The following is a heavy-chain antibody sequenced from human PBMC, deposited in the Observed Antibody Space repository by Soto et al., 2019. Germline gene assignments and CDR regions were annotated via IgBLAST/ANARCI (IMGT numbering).Heavy chain of an antibody. J-gene: IGHJ4*02. V-gene: IGHV3-74*01. CDR2: SHSDGTT. D-gene: IGHD2-15*01. CDR1: GFTFSIYW. CDR3: ARVPGGNLDY. Sequence: GGSLRLSCTASGFTFSIYWMYWVRQAPGKGLVWVSRSHSDGTTTYADSVKGRFTISRDNAKNSLYLQMNSLRAEDTAVYYCARVPGGNLDYWGQGTLVTVSS.